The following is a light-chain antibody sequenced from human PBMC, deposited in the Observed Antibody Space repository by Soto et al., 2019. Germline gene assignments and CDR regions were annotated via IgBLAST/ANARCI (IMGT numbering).Light chain of an antibody. CDR2: EVS. CDR1: SSDVGGCNY. CDR3: SSYAGSKIYV. Sequence: QSALTQPPSASGSPRPSVTISCTGTSSDVGGCNYVSWYQQHPGKAPKLMIYEVSKRPSGVPDRFSGSKSGNTASLTVSGFQAEDEADYYCSSYAGSKIYVFGTGTKLTVL. J-gene: IGLJ1*01. V-gene: IGLV2-8*01.